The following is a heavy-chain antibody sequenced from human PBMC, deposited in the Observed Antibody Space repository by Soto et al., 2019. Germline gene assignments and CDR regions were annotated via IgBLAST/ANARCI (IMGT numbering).Heavy chain of an antibody. V-gene: IGHV3-48*01. CDR1: GFTFSSYS. D-gene: IGHD3-16*02. J-gene: IGHJ4*02. Sequence: GGSLRLSCAASGFTFSSYSMNWVRQAPGKGLEWVSYISSSSSTIYYADSVKGRFTISRDNAKNSLYLQMNSLRAEDTAVYYGARDLPYLYDYIWGSDRYTGSYFDYWGQGTLVTVSS. CDR3: ARDLPYLYDYIWGSDRYTGSYFDY. CDR2: ISSSSSTI.